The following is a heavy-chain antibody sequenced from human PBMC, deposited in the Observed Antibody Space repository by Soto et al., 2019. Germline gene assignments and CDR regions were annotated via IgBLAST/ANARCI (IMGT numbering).Heavy chain of an antibody. CDR3: ARDRVYCSSTSCYAGGWFDP. V-gene: IGHV1-3*01. Sequence: QVQIVQSGAEVKKPGASVKVSCKASGYTFTSYAMHWVRQAPGQRLEWMGWINAGNGNTKYSQKFQGRVTITRDTSASTAYMELSSLRSEDTAVYYCARDRVYCSSTSCYAGGWFDPWGQGTLVTVSS. J-gene: IGHJ5*02. CDR1: GYTFTSYA. D-gene: IGHD2-2*01. CDR2: INAGNGNT.